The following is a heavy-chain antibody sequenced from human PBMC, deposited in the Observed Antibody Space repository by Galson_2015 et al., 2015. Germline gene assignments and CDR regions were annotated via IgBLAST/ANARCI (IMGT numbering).Heavy chain of an antibody. Sequence: QSGAEVKKPGESLKISCKGSGYSFTRYWIGWVRQMPGKGLEWMGIIYPGDSDTRYSPSFQGQVTISADKSISTAYLQWSSLKASDTAMYYCARHPPNYYDSSGYPTTDPYYYYGMDVWGQGTTVTVSS. CDR1: GYSFTRYW. J-gene: IGHJ6*02. D-gene: IGHD3-22*01. CDR3: ARHPPNYYDSSGYPTTDPYYYYGMDV. CDR2: IYPGDSDT. V-gene: IGHV5-51*01.